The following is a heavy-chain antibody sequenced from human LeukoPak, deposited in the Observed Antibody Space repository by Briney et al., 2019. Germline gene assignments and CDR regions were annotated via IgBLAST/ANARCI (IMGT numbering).Heavy chain of an antibody. CDR3: ARQMYGLLYPDF. D-gene: IGHD2-8*01. J-gene: IGHJ4*02. Sequence: PSETLSHTCTISGVSFSNSDYYWGWVRQPPGKGLEWLATMYYSGSTYYNPSLRSRLTLSADTSKNQITLKLSSVTAADTAVYYCARQMYGLLYPDFWGQGTLVAVSS. CDR2: MYYSGST. V-gene: IGHV4-39*01. CDR1: GVSFSNSDYY.